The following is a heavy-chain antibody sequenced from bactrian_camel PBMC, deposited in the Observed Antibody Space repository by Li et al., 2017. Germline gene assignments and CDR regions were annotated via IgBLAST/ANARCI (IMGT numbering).Heavy chain of an antibody. CDR1: GFTFSSSW. J-gene: IGHJ4*01. CDR2: INEDGGRT. Sequence: HVQLVESGGVLVQPEGSLRLSCAASGFTFSSSWMYWVRQAPGKGLEWVSNINEDGGRTYYADSVKGQFTVSRDNAKNTLYLEMNSLKPEDTAAYYCATIYGAYLGFEYWGQGTQVTVS. CDR3: ATIYGAYLGFEY. V-gene: IGHV3S1*01. D-gene: IGHD2*01.